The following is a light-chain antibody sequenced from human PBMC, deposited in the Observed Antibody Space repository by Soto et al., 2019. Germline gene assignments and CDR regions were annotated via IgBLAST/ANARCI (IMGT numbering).Light chain of an antibody. Sequence: EIVLTQSPGTLSLSPGERATLSCRASQSVSSSYLAWYQQKPGQAPRLLIYGASSRATGIPDRFSGSGSGTDFTLTISSLEPEDFAVYYCQQRSNTFGQGTRLEIK. V-gene: IGKV3D-20*02. J-gene: IGKJ5*01. CDR1: QSVSSSY. CDR2: GAS. CDR3: QQRSNT.